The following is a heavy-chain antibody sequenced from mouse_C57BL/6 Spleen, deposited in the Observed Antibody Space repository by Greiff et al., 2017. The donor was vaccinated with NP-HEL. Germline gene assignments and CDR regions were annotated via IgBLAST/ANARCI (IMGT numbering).Heavy chain of an antibody. CDR1: GFTFSSYG. Sequence: EVMLVESGGDLVKPGGSLKLSCAASGFTFSSYGMSWVRQTPAKRLEWVATISSGGSYTYYPDSVKGRFTISRDNAKNTLSLQMSSLKSEDTAMYYCARRDGSYAMDYWGQGTSVTVSS. D-gene: IGHD2-3*01. CDR3: ARRDGSYAMDY. J-gene: IGHJ4*01. V-gene: IGHV5-6*02. CDR2: ISSGGSYT.